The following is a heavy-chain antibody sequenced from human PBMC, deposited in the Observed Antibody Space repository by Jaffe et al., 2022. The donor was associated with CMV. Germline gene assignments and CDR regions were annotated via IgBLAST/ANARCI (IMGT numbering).Heavy chain of an antibody. Sequence: QVQLVQSGAEVKKPGSSVKVSCKASGGTFSSYAISWVRQAPGQGLEWMGGIIPIFGTANYAQKFQGRVTITADESTSTAYMELSSLRSEDTAVYYCARHRGGPDTAMPNDAFDIWGQGTMVTVSS. J-gene: IGHJ3*02. CDR2: IIPIFGTA. D-gene: IGHD5-18*01. CDR1: GGTFSSYA. CDR3: ARHRGGPDTAMPNDAFDI. V-gene: IGHV1-69*01.